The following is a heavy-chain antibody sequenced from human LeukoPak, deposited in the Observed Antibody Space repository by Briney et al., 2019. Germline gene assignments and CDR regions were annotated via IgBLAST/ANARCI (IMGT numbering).Heavy chain of an antibody. CDR3: ASLHGYGSGGP. CDR2: IYYSGST. CDR1: GGSISSYL. J-gene: IGHJ5*02. Sequence: SETLSLTCTVSGGSISSYLWSWIRQPPGKGLEWIGYIYYSGSTNYNPSLKSRVTISVDTSKNQFSLKLSSVTAADTAVYYCASLHGYGSGGPWGQGTLVTVSS. V-gene: IGHV4-59*08. D-gene: IGHD3-10*01.